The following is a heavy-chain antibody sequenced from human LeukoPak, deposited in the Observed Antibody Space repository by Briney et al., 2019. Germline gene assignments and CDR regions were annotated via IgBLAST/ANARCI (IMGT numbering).Heavy chain of an antibody. CDR1: GFTFSSYW. CDR2: IYSGGNT. V-gene: IGHV3-66*01. J-gene: IGHJ6*02. CDR3: ARGVQYLYGMDV. D-gene: IGHD4-11*01. Sequence: GSLRLSCAASGFTFSSYWMSWVRQAPGKGLEWVSVIYSGGNTYYADSVKGRFTISRDNSKNTLSLQMHSLGADDTAVYYCARGVQYLYGMDVWGQGTTVTVSS.